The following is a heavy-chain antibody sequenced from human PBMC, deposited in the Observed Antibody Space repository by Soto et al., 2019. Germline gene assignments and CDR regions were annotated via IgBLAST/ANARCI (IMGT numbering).Heavy chain of an antibody. CDR3: DRHISNFRYYYYGLDV. V-gene: IGHV5-51*07. CDR1: GYNFTDYW. Sequence: GDSLKISCMGAGYNFTDYWIGRVHQLPGKGLEWMGIIYPGDSDTRYSPSFQGHVTITVDKSTSTAYLQWNTLKASDTAMYYCDRHISNFRYYYYGLDVWGLGTTVTVSS. J-gene: IGHJ6*02. CDR2: IYPGDSDT. D-gene: IGHD4-4*01.